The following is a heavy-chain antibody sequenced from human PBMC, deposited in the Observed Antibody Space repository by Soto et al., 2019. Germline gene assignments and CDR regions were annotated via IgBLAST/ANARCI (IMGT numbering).Heavy chain of an antibody. D-gene: IGHD4-17*01. J-gene: IGHJ3*02. CDR3: ARELTTPYAFDI. V-gene: IGHV1-69*04. CDR2: IIPILGIA. CDR1: GYTFTGYY. Sequence: SVKVSCKASGYTFTGYYMHWVRQAPGQGLEWMGRIIPILGIANYAQKFQGRVTITADKSTSTAYMELSSLRSEDTAVYYCARELTTPYAFDIWGQGTMVTVSS.